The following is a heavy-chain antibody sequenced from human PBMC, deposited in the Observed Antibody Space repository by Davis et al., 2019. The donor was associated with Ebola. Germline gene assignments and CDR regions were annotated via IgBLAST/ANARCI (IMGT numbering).Heavy chain of an antibody. CDR1: GFIFNTYG. D-gene: IGHD2-15*01. J-gene: IGHJ5*02. Sequence: GGSLRLSCAASGFIFNTYGMFWVRQAPGKGLEWVANIKQDGSEKYYVDSVKGRFTISRDNAKNSLYLQMNSLRAEDTAVYYCARWRIIVVVAHSWFDPWGQGTLVTVSS. CDR2: IKQDGSEK. V-gene: IGHV3-7*01. CDR3: ARWRIIVVVAHSWFDP.